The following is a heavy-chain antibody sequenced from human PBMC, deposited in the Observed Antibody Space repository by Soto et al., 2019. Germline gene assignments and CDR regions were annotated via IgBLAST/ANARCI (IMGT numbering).Heavy chain of an antibody. J-gene: IGHJ6*03. CDR3: ASWDCSSTSCYANYYYYMDV. D-gene: IGHD2-2*01. CDR2: ISSSSSYI. Sequence: EVQLVESGGGLVKPGGSLRLSCAASGFTFSSYSMNWVRQAPGKGLEWVSSISSSSSYIYYVDSLKGRFTISRDNAKNSLYMQRNSLRAEDTTVYYCASWDCSSTSCYANYYYYMDVCGKGTTVTVSS. CDR1: GFTFSSYS. V-gene: IGHV3-21*01.